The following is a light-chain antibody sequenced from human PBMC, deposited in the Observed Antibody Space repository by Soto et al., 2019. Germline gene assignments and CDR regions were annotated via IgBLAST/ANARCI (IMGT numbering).Light chain of an antibody. V-gene: IGLV1-40*01. CDR1: SSNIGAGYD. J-gene: IGLJ1*01. CDR3: QSYDSSLSARYV. CDR2: GNS. Sequence: QSVLAQPPSVSRAPGQRVTISCTGSSSNIGAGYDVHWYQQLPGTAPKLLIYGNSNRPSGVPDRFSGSKSGTSASLAITGLQAEDEADYYCQSYDSSLSARYVFGTGTKVTV.